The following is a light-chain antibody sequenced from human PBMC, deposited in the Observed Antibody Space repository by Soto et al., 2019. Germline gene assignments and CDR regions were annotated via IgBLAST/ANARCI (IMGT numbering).Light chain of an antibody. V-gene: IGKV3D-15*01. CDR3: QQYNNWPPVT. Sequence: ETLMTQSPATLSVSPGERATLSCRASQSVSSNLAWYQQKPGQTPRLLLYDASTRATGIPARFSGSGSGTEFTLTISSLQSEDVAVYYCQQYNNWPPVTFGQGTRLEIK. J-gene: IGKJ5*01. CDR2: DAS. CDR1: QSVSSN.